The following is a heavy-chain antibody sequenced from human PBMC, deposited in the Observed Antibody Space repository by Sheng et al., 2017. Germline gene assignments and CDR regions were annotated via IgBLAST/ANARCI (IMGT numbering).Heavy chain of an antibody. D-gene: IGHD6-13*01. Sequence: QVQLQQWGAGLLKPSETLSLTCAVYGGSFSGYWWTWIRQSPGKGLEWIGEINHSERTNYNPSLKSRVTISLDTSKNHISLKLSSVTAADTAVYYCAREYSSSWTSFDYWAREAWSPSPQ. J-gene: IGHJ4*02. CDR2: INHSERT. CDR3: AREYSSSWTSFDY. V-gene: IGHV4-34*01. CDR1: GGSFSGYW.